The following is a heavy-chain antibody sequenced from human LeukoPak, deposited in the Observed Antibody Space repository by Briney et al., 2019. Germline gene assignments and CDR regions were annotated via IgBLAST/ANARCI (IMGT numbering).Heavy chain of an antibody. Sequence: GRSLRLSCAASGFTFSSYAIHWVRQAPGKGLEWVAVISHDGSNKYYADSVQGRFSISRDNSKNTLHLQMNSLRAEDTAVYYCARDGSPTYYYDSSGFYWGQGTLVTVSS. CDR1: GFTFSSYA. J-gene: IGHJ4*02. CDR2: ISHDGSNK. D-gene: IGHD3-22*01. CDR3: ARDGSPTYYYDSSGFY. V-gene: IGHV3-30*04.